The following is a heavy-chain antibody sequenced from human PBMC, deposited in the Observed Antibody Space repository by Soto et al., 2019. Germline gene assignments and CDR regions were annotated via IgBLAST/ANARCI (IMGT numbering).Heavy chain of an antibody. CDR3: ARGGRSTMVRGVTWNWLDP. Sequence: SETLSLTCTVSGGSISSSSYYWGWIRQPPGKGLEWIGSIYYSGSTYYNPSLKSRVTISVDTSKNQFSLKLSSVTATDTAVYYCARGGRSTMVRGVTWNWLDPWGQGTLVTFSS. J-gene: IGHJ5*02. D-gene: IGHD3-10*01. V-gene: IGHV4-39*01. CDR1: GGSISSSSYY. CDR2: IYYSGST.